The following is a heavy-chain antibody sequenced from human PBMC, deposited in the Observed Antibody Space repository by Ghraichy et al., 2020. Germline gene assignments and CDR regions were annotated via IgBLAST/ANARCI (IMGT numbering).Heavy chain of an antibody. Sequence: LSLTCAASGFTFSSYAMSWVRQAPGKGLEWVSAISGSGGSTYYADSVKGRFTISRDNSKNTLYLQMNSLRAEDTAVYYCAKVIYSSGWYSLPGGYYYGMDVWGQGTTVTVSS. J-gene: IGHJ6*02. CDR3: AKVIYSSGWYSLPGGYYYGMDV. D-gene: IGHD6-19*01. V-gene: IGHV3-23*01. CDR1: GFTFSSYA. CDR2: ISGSGGST.